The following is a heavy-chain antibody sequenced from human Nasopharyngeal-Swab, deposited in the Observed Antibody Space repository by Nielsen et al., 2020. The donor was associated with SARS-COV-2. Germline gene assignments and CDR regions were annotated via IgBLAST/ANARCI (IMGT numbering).Heavy chain of an antibody. CDR2: IYTSGNT. D-gene: IGHD3-22*01. V-gene: IGHV4-4*08. J-gene: IGHJ3*02. Sequence: WIRQSPGKGLEWIGRIYTSGNTNYNPSLKSRVTISRDTSKNQFSLKLNSVTAADTAMYYCARAPPESYYDSSGYPPGGVFDIWGQGTMVTVSS. CDR3: ARAPPESYYDSSGYPPGGVFDI.